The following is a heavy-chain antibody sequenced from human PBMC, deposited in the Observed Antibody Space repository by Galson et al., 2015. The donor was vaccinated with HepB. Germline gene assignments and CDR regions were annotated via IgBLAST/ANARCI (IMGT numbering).Heavy chain of an antibody. Sequence: SLRLSCAASGFTFSNAWMNWVRQAPGKGLEWVGRIKSKTDGGTTDYAAPVKGRFTISRDDSKNTLYLQMNSLKTEDTAVYYCTTDPMRPNDCSSTSCYGHYYYYGMDVWGQGTTVTVSS. CDR2: IKSKTDGGTT. CDR3: TTDPMRPNDCSSTSCYGHYYYYGMDV. J-gene: IGHJ6*02. D-gene: IGHD2-2*01. CDR1: GFTFSNAW. V-gene: IGHV3-15*07.